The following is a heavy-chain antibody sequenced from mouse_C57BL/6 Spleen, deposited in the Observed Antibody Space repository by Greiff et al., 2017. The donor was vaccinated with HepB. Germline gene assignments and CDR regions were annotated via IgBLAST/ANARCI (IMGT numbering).Heavy chain of an antibody. CDR3: ARCDYGNYGYFDY. J-gene: IGHJ2*01. Sequence: QVQLQQPGAELVKPGASVKLSCKASGYTFTSYWMHWVKQRPGQGLEWIGMIHPNSGSTNYNEKFKSKATLTVDKSSSTAYMQLSSLTSEDSAVYYCARCDYGNYGYFDYWGQGTTLTVSS. V-gene: IGHV1-64*01. CDR1: GYTFTSYW. CDR2: IHPNSGST. D-gene: IGHD2-1*01.